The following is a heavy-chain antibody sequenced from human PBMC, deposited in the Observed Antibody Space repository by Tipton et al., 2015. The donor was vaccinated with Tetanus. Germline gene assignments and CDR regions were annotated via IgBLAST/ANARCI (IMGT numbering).Heavy chain of an antibody. D-gene: IGHD2-15*01. CDR1: GFTFSSYA. CDR2: ISGSGGST. Sequence: SLRLSCAASGFTFSSYAMSWVRQAPGKGLEWVSAISGSGGSTYYADSVKGRFTISRDNSKNTLYLQMNSLRAEDTAVYYCAKPNTDIVVVVAAFDYWGQGTLVTVSS. CDR3: AKPNTDIVVVVAAFDY. J-gene: IGHJ4*02. V-gene: IGHV3-23*01.